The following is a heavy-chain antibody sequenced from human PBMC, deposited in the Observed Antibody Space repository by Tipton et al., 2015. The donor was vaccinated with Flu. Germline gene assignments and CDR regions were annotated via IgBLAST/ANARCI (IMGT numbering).Heavy chain of an antibody. V-gene: IGHV4-59*08. D-gene: IGHD3-3*01. Sequence: LRLSCSVSNGSTNSHYWTWIRQPPGKGLEWIGYVYYLGTTNYNPSLKSRVTMSIDTSKNQFFLKLTSVTAADTAVYYCARQGSVLERRTFDLWGQGTMVTVSS. CDR1: NGSTNSHY. CDR3: ARQGSVLERRTFDL. J-gene: IGHJ3*01. CDR2: VYYLGTT.